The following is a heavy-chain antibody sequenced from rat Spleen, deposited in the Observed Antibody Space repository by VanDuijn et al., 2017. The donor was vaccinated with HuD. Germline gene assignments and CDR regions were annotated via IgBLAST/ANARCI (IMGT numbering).Heavy chain of an antibody. CDR1: GFTFSNYY. CDR2: ITTGGGTA. D-gene: IGHD1-2*01. V-gene: IGHV5-27*01. Sequence: EVQLVKSGGGLVQPGRSLKLSCAASGFTFSNYYMAWVRQAPTKGLEWVAYITTGGGTAFYRDSVKGRFTISRDNAKSTLYLQMDSLRSEDTATYYCTTGTIAAPYWYFDFWGPGTMVTVSS. CDR3: TTGTIAAPYWYFDF. J-gene: IGHJ1*01.